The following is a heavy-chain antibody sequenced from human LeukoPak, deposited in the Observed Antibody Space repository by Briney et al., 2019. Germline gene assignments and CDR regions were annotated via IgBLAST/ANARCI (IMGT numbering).Heavy chain of an antibody. CDR3: ARGHYYDSSGYYPYYFDY. J-gene: IGHJ4*02. CDR1: GYTFTSYG. D-gene: IGHD3-22*01. CDR2: ISAYNGNT. Sequence: ASVKVSCKASGYTFTSYGISWVRRAPGQGLEWMGWISAYNGNTNYAQKLQGRVTMTTDTSTSTAYMELRSLRSDDTAVYYCARGHYYDSSGYYPYYFDYWGQGTLVTVSS. V-gene: IGHV1-18*01.